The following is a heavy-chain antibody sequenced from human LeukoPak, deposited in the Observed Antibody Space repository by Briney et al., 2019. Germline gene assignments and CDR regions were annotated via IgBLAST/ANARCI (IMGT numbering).Heavy chain of an antibody. CDR2: IYHSGST. CDR3: ARAPVDSSGYYAFDI. CDR1: GYSISSGYY. V-gene: IGHV4-38-2*02. J-gene: IGHJ3*02. D-gene: IGHD3-22*01. Sequence: SETLSLTCTVSGYSISSGYYWGWIRQPPGKGLEWIGSIYHSGSTYYNPSLKSRVTISVDTSKNQFSLKLGSVTAADTAVYYCARAPVDSSGYYAFDIWGQGTIVTVSS.